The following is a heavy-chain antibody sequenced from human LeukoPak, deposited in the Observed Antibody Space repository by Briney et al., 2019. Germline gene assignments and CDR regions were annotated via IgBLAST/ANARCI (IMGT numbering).Heavy chain of an antibody. D-gene: IGHD3-3*01. J-gene: IGHJ4*02. Sequence: PSETLSLTCAVSGEPFSGYYWGWIRQPPGKGLELIGEINRHGNTDYNPSLKSRVSMSIDTSKNQFSLKLISVTAADTAVYYCAGLVPERFFQLNPEGYYDYWGQGTLVTVSS. V-gene: IGHV4-34*01. CDR3: AGLVPERFFQLNPEGYYDY. CDR2: INRHGNT. CDR1: GEPFSGYY.